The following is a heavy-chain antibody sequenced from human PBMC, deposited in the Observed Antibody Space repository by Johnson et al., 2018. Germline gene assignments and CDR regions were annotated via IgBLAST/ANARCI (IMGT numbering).Heavy chain of an antibody. D-gene: IGHD3-16*01. CDR3: ARGLGLGWLDAFDI. CDR1: GFTFSSYA. J-gene: IGHJ3*02. CDR2: ISYDGSNK. V-gene: IGHV3-30-3*01. Sequence: QVQLQESGGGLVKPGGSLRLSCAASGFTFSSYAMHWVRQAPGKGLEWVAVISYDGSNKYYADSVKGRFTITRDNSKNTLYLQMNSLRAEDPAVYYCARGLGLGWLDAFDIWGQGTMVTVSS.